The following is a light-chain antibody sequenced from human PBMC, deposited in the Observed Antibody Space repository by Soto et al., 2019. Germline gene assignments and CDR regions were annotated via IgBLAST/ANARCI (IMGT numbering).Light chain of an antibody. V-gene: IGKV1-8*01. J-gene: IGKJ5*01. Sequence: IQMTQSPSSLSASTGDRVTSTCRASQGISRYLAWYQQKPGKAPKLLIYAASTLQSGVPSRFSGSGSGTDFTLTISCLQSEDFATYYCQPYYSYTRAFGHGTRLEIK. CDR2: AAS. CDR1: QGISRY. CDR3: QPYYSYTRA.